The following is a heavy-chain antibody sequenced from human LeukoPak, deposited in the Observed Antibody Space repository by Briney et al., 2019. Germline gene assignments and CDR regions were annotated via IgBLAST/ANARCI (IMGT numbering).Heavy chain of an antibody. CDR1: GGTLSRYA. V-gene: IGHV1-69*05. CDR2: IISFFGRS. J-gene: IGHJ4*02. D-gene: IGHD2-15*01. Sequence: ASVKVSCKASGGTLSRYAISWVRQAPGQGLEWMGGIISFFGRSNYPQRFQDGVTITTDESTTTAYMELSSLRSEDTAVYYCARAHCRRGTCYSLFDSWGQGTLVTVSS. CDR3: ARAHCRRGTCYSLFDS.